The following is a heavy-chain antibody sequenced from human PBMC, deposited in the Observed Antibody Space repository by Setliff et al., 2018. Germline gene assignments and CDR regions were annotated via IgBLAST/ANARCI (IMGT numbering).Heavy chain of an antibody. Sequence: GGSLRLSCAASGFTFSNHWMHWVRQTPGKGLVWVSRINGDGRSTNYADSVKGRFTISRDNAKNTLYLQMNSLRAEDTAVYYCARLRKDYGDYYGSGSPLDYWGQGTLVTVSS. D-gene: IGHD3-10*01. CDR1: GFTFSNHW. V-gene: IGHV3-74*01. J-gene: IGHJ4*02. CDR2: INGDGRST. CDR3: ARLRKDYGDYYGSGSPLDY.